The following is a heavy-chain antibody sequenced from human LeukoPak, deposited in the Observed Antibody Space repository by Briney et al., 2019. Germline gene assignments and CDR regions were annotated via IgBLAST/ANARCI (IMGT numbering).Heavy chain of an antibody. CDR1: GFTFSSYS. V-gene: IGHV3-48*01. CDR2: ISSSSSTI. J-gene: IGHJ6*03. D-gene: IGHD1-26*01. CDR3: ARDVPSGSYYYYYYYMDV. Sequence: GGSLRLSCAASGFTFSSYSMNWVRQAPGKGLEWVSYISSSSSTIYYPDSVKGRFTISRDNAKNSLYLQVNSLRAEDTAVYYCARDVPSGSYYYYYYYMDVWGKGTTVTVSS.